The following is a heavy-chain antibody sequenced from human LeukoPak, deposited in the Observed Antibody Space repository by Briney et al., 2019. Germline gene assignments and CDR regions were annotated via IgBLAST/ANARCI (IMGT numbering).Heavy chain of an antibody. CDR3: ARLYGDYLGGYFDY. J-gene: IGHJ4*02. CDR1: GYSFSSYW. CDR2: IYPGDSDT. D-gene: IGHD4-17*01. V-gene: IGHV5-51*01. Sequence: GESLKISCKGSGYSFSSYWIGWVRQMPGKGMGWMGIIYPGDSDTRYSPSFQGQVTISADKSISTAYLQWSSLKASDTAMYDCARLYGDYLGGYFDYWGQGTLVTVSS.